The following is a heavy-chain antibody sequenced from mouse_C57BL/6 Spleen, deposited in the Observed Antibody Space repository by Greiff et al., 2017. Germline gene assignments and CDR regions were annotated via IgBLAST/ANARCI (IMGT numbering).Heavy chain of an antibody. Sequence: EVQLVESGGDLVKPGGSLKLSCAASGFTFSSYGMSWVRQTPDKRLEWVATISSGGSYTCYPDSVKGRFTISRDNAKNTLYRQMSSLKSEDTAMYDCASTITTAYYFDYWGQGTTLTVSS. J-gene: IGHJ2*01. CDR2: ISSGGSYT. D-gene: IGHD1-2*01. CDR1: GFTFSSYG. CDR3: ASTITTAYYFDY. V-gene: IGHV5-6*01.